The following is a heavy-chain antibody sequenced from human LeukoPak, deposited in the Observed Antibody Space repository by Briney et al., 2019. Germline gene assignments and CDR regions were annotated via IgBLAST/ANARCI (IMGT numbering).Heavy chain of an antibody. J-gene: IGHJ4*02. Sequence: SGTLSLTCAVYGGSFSGYYWSWIRQPPGKGLEWIGEINHSGSTNYNPSLKSRVTISVDTSKNQFSLKLSSVTAADTAVYYCATGSGWFHYWGQGTLVTVSS. CDR2: INHSGST. CDR3: ATGSGWFHY. V-gene: IGHV4-34*01. D-gene: IGHD6-19*01. CDR1: GGSFSGYY.